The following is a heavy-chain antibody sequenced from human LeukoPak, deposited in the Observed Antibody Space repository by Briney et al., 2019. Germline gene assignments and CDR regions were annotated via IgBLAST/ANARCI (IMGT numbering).Heavy chain of an antibody. CDR1: GYTFTGYY. V-gene: IGHV1-69*05. Sequence: ASVKVSCKTSGYTFTGYYMHWVRQAPGQGLEWMGGIIPIFGTANYAQKFQGRVTITTDESTSTAYMELSSLRSEDTAVYYCARGSGGRDQYYYYMDVWGKGTTVTVSS. CDR2: IIPIFGTA. D-gene: IGHD2-15*01. CDR3: ARGSGGRDQYYYYMDV. J-gene: IGHJ6*03.